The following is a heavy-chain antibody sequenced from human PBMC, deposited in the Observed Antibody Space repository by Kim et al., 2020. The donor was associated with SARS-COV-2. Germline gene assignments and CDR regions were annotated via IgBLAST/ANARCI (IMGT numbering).Heavy chain of an antibody. D-gene: IGHD1-7*01. J-gene: IGHJ6*02. CDR3: ARDPGTTNDYYGMDV. V-gene: IGHV3-53*01. Sequence: GGSLRLSCAASGFNVGDKYMNWVRQSPGKGLEWVSVIYGARSTFYADSVKGRFTISRDNPKNTVNLEMNSLRVEETAVYYCARDPGTTNDYYGMDVWGQG. CDR2: IYGARST. CDR1: GFNVGDKY.